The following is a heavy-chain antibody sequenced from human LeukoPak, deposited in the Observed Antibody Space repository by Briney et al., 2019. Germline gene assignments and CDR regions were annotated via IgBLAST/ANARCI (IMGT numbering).Heavy chain of an antibody. CDR1: GFTFINYG. Sequence: GGSLRLSCSASGFTFINYGMHWVRQAPGKGLEWVAFIRYDGSNKYYADSVKGRFTISRDNAKNSLYLQMNSLRAEDTAVYYCARDMYSSSFNWFDPWGQGTLVTVSS. V-gene: IGHV3-30*02. CDR3: ARDMYSSSFNWFDP. D-gene: IGHD6-6*01. CDR2: IRYDGSNK. J-gene: IGHJ5*02.